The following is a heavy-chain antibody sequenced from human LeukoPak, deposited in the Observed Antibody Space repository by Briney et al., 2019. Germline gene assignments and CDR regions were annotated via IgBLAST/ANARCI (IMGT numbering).Heavy chain of an antibody. CDR3: ATPLDYRDSSGFHQGGD. CDR1: GFTFSGHW. J-gene: IGHJ4*02. V-gene: IGHV3-7*03. D-gene: IGHD3-22*01. CDR2: IKDDGSKK. Sequence: GGSLRLSCAASGFTFSGHWMTWVRQAPGKGLEWVANIKDDGSKKNYVDSVKGRFTISRDNAKNSLYLQMTSLRAEDTAMYYCATPLDYRDSSGFHQGGDWGQGTLVTVSS.